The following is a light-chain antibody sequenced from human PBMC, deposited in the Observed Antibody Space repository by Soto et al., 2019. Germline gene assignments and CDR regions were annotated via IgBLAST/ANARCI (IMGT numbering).Light chain of an antibody. V-gene: IGKV3-20*01. J-gene: IGKJ5*01. CDR3: QQYFTSPIT. CDR1: QSVTNNQ. CDR2: GAS. Sequence: EIVLKQSPGTLSLSPGERATLSCSASQSVTNNQFAWFRQKPGQAPRLLISGASNRASGIPARFSAWGSGTDFTLTISRVDPADFAFYYCQQYFTSPITFGQGTPLEIK.